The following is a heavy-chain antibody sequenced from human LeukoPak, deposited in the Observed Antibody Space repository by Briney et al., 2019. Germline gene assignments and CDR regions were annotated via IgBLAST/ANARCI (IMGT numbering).Heavy chain of an antibody. CDR1: GGYISSSSYH. CDR3: ARANYYGSGSYYQYYYYYGMDV. Sequence: SETLSLTCSVSGGYISSSSYHWGWIRQPPGKGLEWIGSMYYSGSTYYNPSLKSRVAISVDTSKNQFSLKLTSVTAADTAVYYCARANYYGSGSYYQYYYYYGMDVWGQGTTVTVSS. J-gene: IGHJ6*02. D-gene: IGHD3-10*01. CDR2: MYYSGST. V-gene: IGHV4-39*07.